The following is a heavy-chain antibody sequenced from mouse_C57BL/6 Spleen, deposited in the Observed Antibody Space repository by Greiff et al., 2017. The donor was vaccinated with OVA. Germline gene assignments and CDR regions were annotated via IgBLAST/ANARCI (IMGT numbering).Heavy chain of an antibody. CDR1: GFTFSSYA. Sequence: EVKVVESGGGLVKPGGSLKLSCAASGFTFSSYAMSWVRQTPEKRLEWVATISDGGSYTYYPDNVKGRFTISRDNAKNNLYLQMSHLKSEDTAMXYCARAYGNSLDYWGQGTTLTVSS. J-gene: IGHJ2*01. D-gene: IGHD2-1*01. CDR2: ISDGGSYT. V-gene: IGHV5-4*03. CDR3: ARAYGNSLDY.